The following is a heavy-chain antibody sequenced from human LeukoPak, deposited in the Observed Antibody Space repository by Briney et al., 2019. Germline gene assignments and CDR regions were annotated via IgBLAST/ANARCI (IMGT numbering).Heavy chain of an antibody. CDR2: IHSSGST. D-gene: IGHD3-10*01. V-gene: IGHV4-4*07. J-gene: IGHJ4*02. CDR1: GGSFSNYF. CDR3: ARGYYYGSGSYFKAPWYFDY. Sequence: SETPSLTCTVSGGSFSNYFWSWIRQPAGKGLEWIGRIHSSGSTNYNPSLESRVTMSVDTSKNQFSLKLSSVTAADTAVYYCARGYYYGSGSYFKAPWYFDYWGQGTLVTVSS.